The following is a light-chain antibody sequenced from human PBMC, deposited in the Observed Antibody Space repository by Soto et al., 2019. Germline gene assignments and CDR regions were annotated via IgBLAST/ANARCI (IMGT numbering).Light chain of an antibody. V-gene: IGLV3-21*02. CDR2: DDS. CDR3: QVWDSSGDHVV. Sequence: SYELTQPPSVSVAPGQTARITCGGNNIGSKSVHWYQQRPGQAPVLVLYDDSDRPSGIPERFSGSTSGNTATLTISRVVAGDEADYFCQVWDSSGDHVVFGGGTKLTVL. J-gene: IGLJ2*01. CDR1: NIGSKS.